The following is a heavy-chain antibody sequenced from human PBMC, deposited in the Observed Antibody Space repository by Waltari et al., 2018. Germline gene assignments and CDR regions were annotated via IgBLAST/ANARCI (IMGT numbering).Heavy chain of an antibody. CDR1: GFNVNGHF. CDR2: IYSGGKR. CDR3: TRGSADDS. D-gene: IGHD6-25*01. J-gene: IGHJ4*02. V-gene: IGHV3-53*01. Sequence: EALLVQSGGGMIQPGGSLRLSCAASGFNVNGHFMNWVRQAPGKGLQWVSTIYSGGKRFYADSVKGRFPLSRDDFTNIWYLQMNSLRAEDTATYYCTRGSADDSWGQGTLVTVSS.